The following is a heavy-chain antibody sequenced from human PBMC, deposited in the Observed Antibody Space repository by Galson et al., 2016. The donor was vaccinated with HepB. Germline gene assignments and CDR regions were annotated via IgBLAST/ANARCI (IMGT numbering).Heavy chain of an antibody. CDR3: ARELDGRAFDI. V-gene: IGHV3-7*04. J-gene: IGHJ3*02. CDR2: INQPAGEK. CDR1: GFAFSSHW. D-gene: IGHD5-24*01. Sequence: SLRLSCAASGFAFSSHWMTWVRQAPGKGLEWVANINQPAGEKYYVDSVKGRFTISRDNAKNSLFLQMNSLRADDTAIYYCARELDGRAFDIWGQGTMVTVSS.